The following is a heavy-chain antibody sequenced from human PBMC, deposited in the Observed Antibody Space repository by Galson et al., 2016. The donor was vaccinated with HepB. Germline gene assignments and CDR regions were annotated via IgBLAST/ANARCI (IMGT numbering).Heavy chain of an antibody. D-gene: IGHD1-7*01. CDR3: ARGLLGTAEFPLAS. V-gene: IGHV3-21*06. CDR2: VTSSGRYF. J-gene: IGHJ4*02. CDR1: RFKFSDFT. Sequence: SLRLSCAASRFKFSDFTMGWVRQAPGKGLQWISSVTSSGRYFYYADSVKGRFTLSRDNAKDVLYPQMNSLRDEDTAVYYWARGLLGTAEFPLASWGQGTLVTVSS.